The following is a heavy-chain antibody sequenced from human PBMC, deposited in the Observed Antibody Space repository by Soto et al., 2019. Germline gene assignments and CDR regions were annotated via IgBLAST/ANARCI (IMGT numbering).Heavy chain of an antibody. V-gene: IGHV4-39*01. CDR1: GGSISSSSYY. CDR3: ARQDRGWSQPLDS. D-gene: IGHD6-19*01. CDR2: IYYSGST. J-gene: IGHJ4*02. Sequence: SETLSLTCTVSGGSISSSSYYWGWIRQPPGKGLEWIGSIYYSGSTYYNPSLKSRVTISVDTSKNQFSLKLSSVTAADTAVYYSARQDRGWSQPLDSWGQGTLVTAPQ.